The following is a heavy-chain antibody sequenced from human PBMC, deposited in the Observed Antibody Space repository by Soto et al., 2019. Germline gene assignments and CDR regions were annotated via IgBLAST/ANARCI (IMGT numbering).Heavy chain of an antibody. D-gene: IGHD4-17*01. CDR1: GYTFTGYY. CDR2: INPNTGGT. V-gene: IGHV1-2*02. Sequence: QVQLVQSGAEVKKPGASVKVSCKASGYTFTGYYIYWVRQAPGQGLEWMGWINPNTGGTNSAQNFRGRVTMTRDTSISTAYMELGSLRSDDTAVYYCAKEHDYSDYRLYYYYGMDVWGQGTTVTVSS. J-gene: IGHJ6*02. CDR3: AKEHDYSDYRLYYYYGMDV.